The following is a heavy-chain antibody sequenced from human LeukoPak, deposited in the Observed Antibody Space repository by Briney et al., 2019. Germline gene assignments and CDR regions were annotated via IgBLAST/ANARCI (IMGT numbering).Heavy chain of an antibody. J-gene: IGHJ4*02. CDR2: IYHSGST. CDR3: ARNPTVGANRWFDY. Sequence: SETLSLTCSVSGGSMRSSRSYWGWIRQPPGKGLEWIASIYHSGSTYHNPSLKSRVTISVDMSKIQFSLKLTSVTAADTAVYYCARNPTVGANRWFDYWGQGTLVTVSS. V-gene: IGHV4-39*01. CDR1: GGSMRSSRSY. D-gene: IGHD1-26*01.